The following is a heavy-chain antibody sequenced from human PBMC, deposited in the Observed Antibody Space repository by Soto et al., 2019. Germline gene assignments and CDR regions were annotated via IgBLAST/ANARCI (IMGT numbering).Heavy chain of an antibody. CDR1: GFTFTNYA. J-gene: IGHJ6*02. V-gene: IGHV3-23*01. CDR3: ARDPRTARASAMDV. Sequence: PGGSLRLSCAASGFTFTNYAMSWVRQAPGEGLEWVSSMSGSNGVSADSVKGRFTISRDNSKNTLYLQMTSLRAEDTAVYYCARDPRTARASAMDVWGQGTTVTVSS. D-gene: IGHD6-6*01. CDR2: MSGSNG.